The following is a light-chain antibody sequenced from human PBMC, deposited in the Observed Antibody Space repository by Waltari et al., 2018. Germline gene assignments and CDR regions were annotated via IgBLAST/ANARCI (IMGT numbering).Light chain of an antibody. CDR3: QQLNSYPIT. J-gene: IGKJ5*01. Sequence: IQLTQSPSSLSASVGDRVTITCRASQGISSNLAWYKQKPGKAPKLLIYAASTLQSGVPLRFSGSGSGTDFTLTISSLQPEDFATYYCQQLNSYPITFGQGTRLEIK. V-gene: IGKV1-9*01. CDR2: AAS. CDR1: QGISSN.